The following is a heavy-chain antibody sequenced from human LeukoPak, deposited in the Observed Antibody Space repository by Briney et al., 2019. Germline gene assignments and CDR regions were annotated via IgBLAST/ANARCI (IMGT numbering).Heavy chain of an antibody. V-gene: IGHV4-30-4*01. D-gene: IGHD3-22*01. J-gene: IGHJ5*02. Sequence: PSQTLSLTCTVSGGSISSGDYYWSWIRRPPGKGLEWTGYIYYSGSTNYNPSLKSRVTISVDTSKNQFSLKLSSVTAADTAVYYCARLTGLYYYDSSGYYSWFDPWGQGTLVTVSS. CDR3: ARLTGLYYYDSSGYYSWFDP. CDR2: IYYSGST. CDR1: GGSISSGDYY.